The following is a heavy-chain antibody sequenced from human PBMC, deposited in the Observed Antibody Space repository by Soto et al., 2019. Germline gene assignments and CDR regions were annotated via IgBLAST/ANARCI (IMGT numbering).Heavy chain of an antibody. D-gene: IGHD3-3*01. CDR1: GFTFSSYA. V-gene: IGHV3-23*01. J-gene: IGHJ6*02. CDR3: ARDKVRFLEWLGEYYYYGMDV. Sequence: GWSLRLSCAASGFTFSSYAMSWVRQAPGKGLEWVSAISGSGGSTYYADSVKGRFTISRDNSKNTLYLQMNSLRDEDTAVYYCARDKVRFLEWLGEYYYYGMDVWGQGTTVTVSS. CDR2: ISGSGGST.